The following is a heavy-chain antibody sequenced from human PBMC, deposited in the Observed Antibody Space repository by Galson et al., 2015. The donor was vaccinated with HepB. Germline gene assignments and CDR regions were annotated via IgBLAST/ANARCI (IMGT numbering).Heavy chain of an antibody. V-gene: IGHV3-49*03. D-gene: IGHD3-22*01. CDR1: GFTFGDYA. Sequence: LRLSCAASGFTFGDYAMSWFRQAPGKGLEWVGFIRSKAYGGTTEYAASVKGRFTISRDDSKSIAYLQMNSLKTEDTAVYYCTRAYYYDSSYPHFDYWGQGTLVTVSS. J-gene: IGHJ4*02. CDR3: TRAYYYDSSYPHFDY. CDR2: IRSKAYGGTT.